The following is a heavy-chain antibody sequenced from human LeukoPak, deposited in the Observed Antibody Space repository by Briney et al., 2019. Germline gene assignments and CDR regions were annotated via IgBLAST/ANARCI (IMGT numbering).Heavy chain of an antibody. V-gene: IGHV3-7*01. CDR2: IKQDGSDK. J-gene: IGHJ4*02. Sequence: GGSLRLSCAASGFTFTKYWMTWVRQAPGKGLEGVGNIKQDGSDKNYMDSVKGRFTISRDNTKNSVYLQMSSLRAEDTAVYYCAREVWGPEYWGQGTLVTVSS. CDR3: AREVWGPEY. D-gene: IGHD1-14*01. CDR1: GFTFTKYW.